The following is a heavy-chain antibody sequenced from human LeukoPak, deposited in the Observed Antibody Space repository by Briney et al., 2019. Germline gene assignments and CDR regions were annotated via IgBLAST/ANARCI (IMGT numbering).Heavy chain of an antibody. J-gene: IGHJ4*02. Sequence: ASVKVSCKASGYTFTGYYIHWVRQAPGHGLEWMGWMNPKSDGTNFTQSLQGRVTLTRDTSRSTAYMELNTLRSDDTAVYYCARGHDSSGLYPWVPDFWGQGTLVTVSS. D-gene: IGHD6-19*01. CDR2: MNPKSDGT. CDR1: GYTFTGYY. V-gene: IGHV1-2*02. CDR3: ARGHDSSGLYPWVPDF.